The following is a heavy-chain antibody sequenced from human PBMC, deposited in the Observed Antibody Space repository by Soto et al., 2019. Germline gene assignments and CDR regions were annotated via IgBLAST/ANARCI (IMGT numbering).Heavy chain of an antibody. CDR1: GGSISSGDYY. Sequence: SETLSLTCTVSGGSISSGDYYWSWIRQPPGKGLEWIGYIYYSGSTNYNPSLESRVTISLDTSKNQFSLKLTSVTAADTAVYYCARGEVVVAATGGFAYWGQGSLVTVSS. CDR3: ARGEVVVAATGGFAY. D-gene: IGHD2-15*01. CDR2: IYYSGST. J-gene: IGHJ4*02. V-gene: IGHV4-61*08.